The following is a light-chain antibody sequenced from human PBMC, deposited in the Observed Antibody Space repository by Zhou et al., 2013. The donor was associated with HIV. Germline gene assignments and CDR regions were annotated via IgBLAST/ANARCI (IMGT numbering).Light chain of an antibody. V-gene: IGKV1-12*01. J-gene: IGKJ3*01. CDR3: QQAYSFPLT. CDR1: QDINNF. CDR2: SAS. Sequence: DIPMTQSPSFVSAFVGDRVTITCRASQDINNFLAWYQQKPGRAPTLLIYSASNLQSGVPSRFSASGSGTDFTLTITSLQPDDFATYYCQQAYSFPLTFGPGTKVD.